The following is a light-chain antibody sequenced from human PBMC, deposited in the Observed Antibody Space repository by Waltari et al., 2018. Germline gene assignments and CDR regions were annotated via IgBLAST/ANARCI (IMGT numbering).Light chain of an antibody. Sequence: EIVMTQSPATLSVSPGERATLSCRASQSVSSNLAWYQQKPGQAPRLLIYGASTRATGMPARFSVSGSGTEFTLTISSMQSEDFAVYYCQQYNNWPPWTFGQGTKVEIK. J-gene: IGKJ1*01. CDR1: QSVSSN. V-gene: IGKV3-15*01. CDR3: QQYNNWPPWT. CDR2: GAS.